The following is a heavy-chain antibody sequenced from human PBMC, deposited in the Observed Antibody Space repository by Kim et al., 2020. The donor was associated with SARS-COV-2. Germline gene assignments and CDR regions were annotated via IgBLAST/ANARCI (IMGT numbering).Heavy chain of an antibody. CDR3: VSDGGTSGEMDV. CDR2: INRSSTTI. D-gene: IGHD3-10*01. CDR1: GYSFSTYN. V-gene: IGHV3-48*01. J-gene: IGHJ6*02. Sequence: GGSLRLYCVGSGYSFSTYNMDWVRKAQGKGMAWVSYINRSSTTIYYADSVRGRFTLARDNDKKSLHLHMNSLGVEDTAMDYCVSDGGTSGEMDVLCRGTT.